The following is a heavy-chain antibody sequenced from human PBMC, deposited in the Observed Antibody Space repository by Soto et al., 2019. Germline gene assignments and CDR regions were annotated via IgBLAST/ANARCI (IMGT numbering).Heavy chain of an antibody. V-gene: IGHV4-39*01. J-gene: IGHJ5*02. D-gene: IGHD3-10*01. CDR2: INYSGST. CDR3: ARSDYGDP. Sequence: QLQLQESGPGLVKPSETLSLTCAVSGGSISSTTYYWGWIGQPPGKGLEWIGSINYSGSTYYNPSLKSRVTISVDTSKNQFSLEVRSVTAADTAVYYCARSDYGDPWGQGTLVTVSS. CDR1: GGSISSTTYY.